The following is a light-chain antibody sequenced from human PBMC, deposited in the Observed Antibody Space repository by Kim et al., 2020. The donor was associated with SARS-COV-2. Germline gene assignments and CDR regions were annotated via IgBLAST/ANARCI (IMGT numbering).Light chain of an antibody. CDR3: QQYGSSRT. J-gene: IGKJ1*01. CDR2: GVS. CDR1: QSVSSGF. Sequence: DIVLTQSPGTLSLSPGQRATLSCRASQSVSSGFLAWYQQRPGQAPRLLIHGVSSRADGIPDRFSGSGSGTDFTLTISRLEPEDFAVYYCQQYGSSRTFGQGTKVEIK. V-gene: IGKV3-20*01.